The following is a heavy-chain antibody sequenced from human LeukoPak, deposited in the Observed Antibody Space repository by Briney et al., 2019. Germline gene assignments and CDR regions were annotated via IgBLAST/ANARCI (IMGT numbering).Heavy chain of an antibody. J-gene: IGHJ5*02. V-gene: IGHV1-2*02. CDR3: VRDRPNNWFDP. Sequence: AASVKVSCKTSGYTFTGYYIHWVRQAPGQGLEWMGLIKPNSGDTNYAQKFQGRVTMTRDTSITTAYMELDRLRSDDTAVYYCVRDRPNNWFDPWGQGTLVTVSS. CDR2: IKPNSGDT. CDR1: GYTFTGYY.